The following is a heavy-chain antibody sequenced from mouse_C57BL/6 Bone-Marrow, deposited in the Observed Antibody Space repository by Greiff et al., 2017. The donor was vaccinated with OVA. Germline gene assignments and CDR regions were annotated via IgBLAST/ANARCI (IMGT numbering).Heavy chain of an antibody. CDR3: AREPPLYAFYAMDY. CDR2: ILPGSGST. CDR1: GYTFTGYW. V-gene: IGHV1-9*01. J-gene: IGHJ4*01. D-gene: IGHD2-3*01. Sequence: QVQLQQSGAELMKPGASVKLSCKATGYTFTGYWIEWVKQRPGHGLEWIGEILPGSGSTNSNEKFKGKATFTADTSSNTAYMQLISLPTEDSAIYFCAREPPLYAFYAMDYWGQGTSVTVSS.